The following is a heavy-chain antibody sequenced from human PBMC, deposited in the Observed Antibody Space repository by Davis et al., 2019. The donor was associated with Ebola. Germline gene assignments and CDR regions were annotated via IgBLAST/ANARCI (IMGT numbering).Heavy chain of an antibody. J-gene: IGHJ4*02. CDR2: ISAYNGNT. V-gene: IGHV1-18*01. CDR3: ARQRITIFGVVNDY. D-gene: IGHD3-3*01. Sequence: AASVPVSCQASGGTFSSYAISWVRQAPGQGLEWMGWISAYNGNTNYAQKLQGRVTMTTDTSTSQAYMELRSLRSDDTAVYYCARQRITIFGVVNDYWGQGTLVTVSS. CDR1: GGTFSSYA.